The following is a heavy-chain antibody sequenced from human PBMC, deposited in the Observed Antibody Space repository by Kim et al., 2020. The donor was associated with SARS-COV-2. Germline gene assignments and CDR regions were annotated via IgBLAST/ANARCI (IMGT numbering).Heavy chain of an antibody. CDR1: SDSINNCY. CDR3: ARHPAGYYFDY. V-gene: IGHV4-59*08. Sequence: SETLSLTCTVSSDSINNCYWSWIRQSPGKGLEWIGHIYSSGSTNYNPSLKSRVTISVDTSKNQFSLKLRSVTAADTAVYYCARHPAGYYFDYWGQGTLVTVSS. J-gene: IGHJ4*02. CDR2: IYSSGST.